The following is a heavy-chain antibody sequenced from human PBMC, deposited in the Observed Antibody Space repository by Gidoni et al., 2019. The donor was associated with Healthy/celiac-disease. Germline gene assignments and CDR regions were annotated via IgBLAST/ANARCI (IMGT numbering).Heavy chain of an antibody. Sequence: EVQLLESGGGLVQPGGSLRLSCAASGFTFRSYAMSWVRQAPGKGLEWVSAISGSGGSTYYADSVRGRFTISRDNSKNTLYRQMNSLRAEDTAVYYCAKAWGGFGGVIVYGMDVWGQGTTVTVSS. J-gene: IGHJ6*02. CDR2: ISGSGGST. CDR3: AKAWGGFGGVIVYGMDV. D-gene: IGHD3-16*02. V-gene: IGHV3-23*01. CDR1: GFTFRSYA.